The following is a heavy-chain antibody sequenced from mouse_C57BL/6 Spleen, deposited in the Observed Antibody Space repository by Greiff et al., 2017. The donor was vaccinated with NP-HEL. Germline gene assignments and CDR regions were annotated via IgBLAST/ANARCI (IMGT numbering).Heavy chain of an antibody. J-gene: IGHJ1*03. CDR2: INPNNGGT. Sequence: EVQLQQSGPELVKPGASVKIPCKASGYTFTDYNMDWVKQSHGKSLEWIGDINPNNGGTIYNQKFKGKATLTVDKSSSTAYMELRSLTSEDTAVYYCARWYYGSSYPWYFDVWGTRTTVTVSS. CDR1: GYTFTDYN. D-gene: IGHD1-1*01. V-gene: IGHV1-18*01. CDR3: ARWYYGSSYPWYFDV.